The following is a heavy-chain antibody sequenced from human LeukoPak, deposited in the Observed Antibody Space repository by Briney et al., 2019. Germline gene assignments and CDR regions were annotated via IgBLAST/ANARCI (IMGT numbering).Heavy chain of an antibody. CDR2: ISSNGGST. Sequence: PGGSLRLSCAASGFTFGSYAMHWVRQAPGKGLEYVSAISSNGGSTYYANSVKGRFTISRDNSKNTLYLQMGSLRAEDMAVYYCARGVALGRDNWNYGDLFDYWGQGTLVTVSS. D-gene: IGHD1-7*01. J-gene: IGHJ4*02. CDR1: GFTFGSYA. CDR3: ARGVALGRDNWNYGDLFDY. V-gene: IGHV3-64*01.